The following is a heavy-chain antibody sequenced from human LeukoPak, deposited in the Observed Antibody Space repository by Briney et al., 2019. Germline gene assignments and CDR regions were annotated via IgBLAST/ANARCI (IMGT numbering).Heavy chain of an antibody. D-gene: IGHD3-10*01. CDR1: GGSISSSSYY. CDR3: ARSVVRGVIVL. J-gene: IGHJ4*02. CDR2: IYYSGST. Sequence: SETLSLTCTVSGGSISSSSYYWGWIRRPPGKGLEWIGNIYYSGSTYYNPSLKSRVTISVDTSKNQFSLKLSSVTAADTAVYYCARSVVRGVIVLWGQGTLVTVSS. V-gene: IGHV4-39*01.